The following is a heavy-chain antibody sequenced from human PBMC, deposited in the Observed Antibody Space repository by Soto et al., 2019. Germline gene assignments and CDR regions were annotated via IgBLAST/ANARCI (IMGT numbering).Heavy chain of an antibody. Sequence: LRLSCAASGFTFSSYAMSWVRQAPGKGLEWVSAISGSGGSTYYADSVKGRFTISRDNSKNTLYLQMNSLRAEDTAVYYCARDQSSGWYYYYYMEGWGKGITVTVSS. CDR3: ARDQSSGWYYYYYMEG. CDR2: ISGSGGST. CDR1: GFTFSSYA. V-gene: IGHV3-23*01. J-gene: IGHJ6*03. D-gene: IGHD6-19*01.